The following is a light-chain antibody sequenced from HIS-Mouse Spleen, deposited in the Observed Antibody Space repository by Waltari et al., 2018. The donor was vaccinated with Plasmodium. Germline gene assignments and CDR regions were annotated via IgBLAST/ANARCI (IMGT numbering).Light chain of an antibody. Sequence: QSVLTQPPSASGTPGQRVTISCSGSSSNIGSNYVYWYQQLPGTAPKLLIYRNNPRPSGVPDRFCGSKAGTAASLASSGLRSEDEADYYCAAWDDSLSGPVFGGGTKLTVL. V-gene: IGLV1-47*01. CDR2: RNN. J-gene: IGLJ3*02. CDR3: AAWDDSLSGPV. CDR1: SSNIGSNY.